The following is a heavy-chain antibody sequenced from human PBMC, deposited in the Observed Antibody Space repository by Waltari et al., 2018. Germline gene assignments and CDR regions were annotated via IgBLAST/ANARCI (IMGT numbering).Heavy chain of an antibody. J-gene: IGHJ4*02. CDR2: TSASSGST. Sequence: EVQLLESGGGLVQRGGSLRLACSVSGVIFSRFAMRWVRHTPGKGLEWVAGTSASSGSTYYADSVQGRFTISRDNSKKRVFLQMNSLRAEDMATYYCTKMRRNLPRDIIDNWGQGTQVIIAS. CDR1: GVIFSRFA. V-gene: IGHV3-23*01. CDR3: TKMRRNLPRDIIDN.